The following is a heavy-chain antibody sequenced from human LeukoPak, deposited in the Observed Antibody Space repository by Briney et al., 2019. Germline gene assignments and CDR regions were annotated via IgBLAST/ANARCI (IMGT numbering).Heavy chain of an antibody. CDR1: GFTFSRNG. V-gene: IGHV3-30*03. J-gene: IGHJ4*02. Sequence: GRSLRLSCTASGFTFSRNGMHWVRQAPGKGLEWVAVISYDDGSSKYYADSVKGRFTISRDNSKNTLYLEMNSLRAEDTAVYYCARDRSTSWSFDYWGQGMLVTVSS. D-gene: IGHD6-13*01. CDR2: ISYDDGSSK. CDR3: ARDRSTSWSFDY.